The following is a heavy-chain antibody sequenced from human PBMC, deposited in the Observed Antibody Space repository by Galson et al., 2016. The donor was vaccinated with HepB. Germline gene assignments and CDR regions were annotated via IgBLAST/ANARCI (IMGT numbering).Heavy chain of an antibody. CDR1: GFTVSSNY. J-gene: IGHJ4*02. V-gene: IGHV3-53*01. CDR3: ATYYYDSSGYYPLGFDQ. CDR2: IYSGGST. D-gene: IGHD3-22*01. Sequence: SLRLSCAASGFTVSSNYMSWVRQAPGKGLEWVSVIYSGGSTYYADSVKGRFTISRDNSKNTLYLQMNSLRAEDTAVYYCATYYYDSSGYYPLGFDQWGQGTLFTVSS.